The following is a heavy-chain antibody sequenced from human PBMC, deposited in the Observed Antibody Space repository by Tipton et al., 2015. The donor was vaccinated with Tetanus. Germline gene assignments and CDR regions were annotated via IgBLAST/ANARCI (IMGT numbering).Heavy chain of an antibody. CDR3: AREGTVQAAPGKHFDY. Sequence: QSGAEVKKPGASVKVSCKAPTDTFSNYYMHWVRQAPGQGLEWVGLINPTDSSTDYAQKLQGRITLTRDTSTSTVYMQLSSLRSEVTAVYYCAREGTVQAAPGKHFDYWGQGTLVTVSS. V-gene: IGHV1-46*04. J-gene: IGHJ4*02. CDR2: INPTDSST. CDR1: TDTFSNYY. D-gene: IGHD1-1*01.